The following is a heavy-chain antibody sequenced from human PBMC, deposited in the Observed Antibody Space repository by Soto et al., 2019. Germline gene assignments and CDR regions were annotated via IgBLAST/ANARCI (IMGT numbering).Heavy chain of an antibody. CDR3: ARERSSTGTNNWFDP. Sequence: SETLSLTCTVSGGSISSYYWSWIRPPAGKVLEWIGRIYTSGSTNYNPYLKSRVTMSVDTSKNQFSLNLSSVTASDTAVYYCARERSSTGTNNWFDPWGQGTRVTVSS. D-gene: IGHD1-1*01. CDR2: IYTSGST. CDR1: GGSISSYY. J-gene: IGHJ5*02. V-gene: IGHV4-4*07.